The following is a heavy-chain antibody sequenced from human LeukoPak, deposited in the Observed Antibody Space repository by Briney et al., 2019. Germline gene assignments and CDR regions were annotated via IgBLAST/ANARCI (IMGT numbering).Heavy chain of an antibody. CDR2: FDPGDGGT. Sequence: ASVQVSCKVSGYTLTELSMHWVRQPPGKGLEGMGGFDPGDGGTIYAQKLQGRVTMTEDTSADTAYMELNNLRFKDTAVDYWATIYYYYSSGYYRARYAFGNWGQGTMVTVSS. CDR1: GYTLTELS. CDR3: ATIYYYYSSGYYRARYAFGN. J-gene: IGHJ3*02. D-gene: IGHD3-22*01. V-gene: IGHV1-24*01.